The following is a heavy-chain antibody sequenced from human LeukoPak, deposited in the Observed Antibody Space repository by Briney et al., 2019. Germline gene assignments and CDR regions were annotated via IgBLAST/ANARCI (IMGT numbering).Heavy chain of an antibody. CDR3: ARDRSGYTFDD. CDR2: IIPIFAIT. Sequence: SVKVSCKASGGTFSRYTINWVRQAPGQGLEWMGRIIPIFAITDFAQKFRGRVTITADKSTSTAYMELTSLSPEDTAVYYCARDRSGYTFDDWGQGTLVTVSS. J-gene: IGHJ4*02. V-gene: IGHV1-69*04. CDR1: GGTFSRYT. D-gene: IGHD5-18*01.